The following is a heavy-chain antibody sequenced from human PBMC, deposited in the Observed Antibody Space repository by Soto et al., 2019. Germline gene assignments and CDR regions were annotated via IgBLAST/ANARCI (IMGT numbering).Heavy chain of an antibody. D-gene: IGHD3-3*01. CDR1: GYTFTSYA. J-gene: IGHJ4*02. Sequence: GASVKVSCKASGYTFTSYAMHWVRQAPGQRLEWMGWINAGNGNTKYSQKFQGRVTITRDTSASTAYMELSSLRSEDTAVYYCARRGDDYDFWSGYPLLGYWGQGTLVTVSS. V-gene: IGHV1-3*01. CDR2: INAGNGNT. CDR3: ARRGDDYDFWSGYPLLGY.